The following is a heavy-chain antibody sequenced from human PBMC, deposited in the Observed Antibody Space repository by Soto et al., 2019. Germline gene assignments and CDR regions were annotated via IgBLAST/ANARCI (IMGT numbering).Heavy chain of an antibody. V-gene: IGHV4-59*08. CDR2: ISNSGTT. J-gene: IGHJ1*01. CDR1: GESITSYY. CDR3: VRHAWGYFQH. Sequence: QVQLQESGPGLVKPSETLSLTCIVSGESITSYYWSWIRQPPGKGLEWIAYISNSGTTIYNPSLKSRVTISIDTSKNQFSLKLSSVTAADTAIYYCVRHAWGYFQHWGQGTLVTVSS. D-gene: IGHD3-16*01.